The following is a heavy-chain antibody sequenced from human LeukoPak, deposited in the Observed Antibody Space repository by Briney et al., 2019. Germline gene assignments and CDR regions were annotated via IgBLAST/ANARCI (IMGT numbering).Heavy chain of an antibody. D-gene: IGHD2-15*01. V-gene: IGHV3-30*04. CDR3: ARASLGCCSGGSCYPGFDFDY. Sequence: GGSLRLSCAASGFTFSSYAMHWVRQAPGKGLEWVAVISYDGSNKYYADSAKGRLTISRDNSKNPLYLQMNSLRAEDTAVYYCARASLGCCSGGSCYPGFDFDYWGQGTLVTVSS. CDR2: ISYDGSNK. J-gene: IGHJ4*02. CDR1: GFTFSSYA.